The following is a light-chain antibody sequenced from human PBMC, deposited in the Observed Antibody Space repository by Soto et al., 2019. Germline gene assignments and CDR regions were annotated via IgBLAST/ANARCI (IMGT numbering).Light chain of an antibody. J-gene: IGKJ5*01. CDR2: DAY. V-gene: IGKV3-11*01. CDR3: QQYHNWPPIT. CDR1: QSFRGL. Sequence: EIVLTQSPGTLSLSPGEGATLSCRASQSFRGLLAWYQQKPGQAPRLLIYDAYNRATGIPPRFSGSGSGTDFTLTISSLEPEDFAVYFCQQYHNWPPITFGQGTRLEIK.